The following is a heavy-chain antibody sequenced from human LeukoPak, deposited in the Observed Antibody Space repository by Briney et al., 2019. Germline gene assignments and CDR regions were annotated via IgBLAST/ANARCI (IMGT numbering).Heavy chain of an antibody. J-gene: IGHJ4*02. CDR2: ISGGGDST. CDR3: AKDCSGGRCYAWIEN. CDR1: GFTFSSYA. V-gene: IGHV3-23*01. D-gene: IGHD2-15*01. Sequence: QPGGSLRLSCAASGFTFSSYAMSWVRQAPGKGLEWVSAISGGGDSTYYADSVKGRVTISRDNSKNTVYLQMNSLRAEDTAVYYCAKDCSGGRCYAWIENWGQGTLVTVSS.